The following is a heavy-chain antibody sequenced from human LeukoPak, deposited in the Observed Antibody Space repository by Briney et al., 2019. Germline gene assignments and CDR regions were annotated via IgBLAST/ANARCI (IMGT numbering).Heavy chain of an antibody. CDR3: ARAYSSSPYYFDY. CDR1: GGSISSYY. Sequence: SETLSLTCTVSGGSISSYYWSWIRQPPGKGLEWIGYIYYSGSTNYNPSLKSRVTISVDTSKNQFSLKLSSVTAADTAVYYCARAYSSSPYYFDYWGQGTPVTVSS. CDR2: IYYSGST. D-gene: IGHD6-6*01. J-gene: IGHJ4*02. V-gene: IGHV4-59*01.